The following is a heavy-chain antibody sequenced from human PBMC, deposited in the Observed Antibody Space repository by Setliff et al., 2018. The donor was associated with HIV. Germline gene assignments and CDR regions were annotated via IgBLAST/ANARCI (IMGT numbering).Heavy chain of an antibody. V-gene: IGHV3-21*06. CDR1: GFNLTNYA. CDR3: ARGFQSREQVWVRAFDV. J-gene: IGHJ3*01. D-gene: IGHD1-1*01. CDR2: ITGSGNFK. Sequence: GGSLRLSCSTYGFNLTNYALNWVRQAPGKGLEWVSSITGSGNFKYYAESLAGRFTISRDNPKNSVYLEMINLRAEDTATYYCARGFQSREQVWVRAFDVWGPGTTVTVSS.